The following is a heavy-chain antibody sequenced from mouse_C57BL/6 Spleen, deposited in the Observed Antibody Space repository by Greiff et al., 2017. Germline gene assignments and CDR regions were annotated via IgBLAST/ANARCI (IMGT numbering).Heavy chain of an antibody. V-gene: IGHV1-69*01. CDR1: GYTFTSYW. D-gene: IGHD2-1*01. CDR2: IDPSDSYT. CDR3: ARSGLYGNFDY. Sequence: VQLQQSGAELVMPGASVKLSCKASGYTFTSYWMHWVKQRPGQGLEWIGEIDPSDSYTNYNQKFKGKSTLTVDKSSSTAYMQLSSLTSEDSAVYYCARSGLYGNFDYWGQGTTLTVSS. J-gene: IGHJ2*01.